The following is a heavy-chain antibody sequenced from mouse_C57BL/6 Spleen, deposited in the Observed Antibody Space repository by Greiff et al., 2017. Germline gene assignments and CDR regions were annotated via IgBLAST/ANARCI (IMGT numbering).Heavy chain of an antibody. CDR1: GYTFTSYG. J-gene: IGHJ3*01. CDR3: AREGTMVTPDAY. D-gene: IGHD2-2*01. V-gene: IGHV1-81*01. Sequence: QVQLQQSGAELARPGASVKLSCKASGYTFTSYGISWVKQRTGQGLEWIGEIYPRSGNTYYTEKFKGKATLTADKSSSTAYMELRSLTSEDSAVYFCAREGTMVTPDAYWGQGTLVTVSA. CDR2: IYPRSGNT.